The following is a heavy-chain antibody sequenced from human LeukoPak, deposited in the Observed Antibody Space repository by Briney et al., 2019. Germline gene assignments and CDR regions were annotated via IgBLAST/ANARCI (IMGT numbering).Heavy chain of an antibody. J-gene: IGHJ1*01. CDR3: ARGYPLSTTAAGTYFQH. V-gene: IGHV1-2*02. CDR1: GYTFSGYY. Sequence: GASVKVSCKASGYTFSGYYMHWVRQAPGQGLEWMRWINPNSGGTNYAQKFQGRVTMTRDTSISTAYMELSRLRSDDTAVYYCARGYPLSTTAAGTYFQHWGQGTLVTVSS. CDR2: INPNSGGT. D-gene: IGHD6-13*01.